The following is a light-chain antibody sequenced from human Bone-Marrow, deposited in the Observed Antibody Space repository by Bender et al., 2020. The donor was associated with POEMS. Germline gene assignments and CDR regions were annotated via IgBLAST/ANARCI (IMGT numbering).Light chain of an antibody. CDR3: QSADTTGTYWM. V-gene: IGLV3-25*03. CDR1: TLSRRF. J-gene: IGLJ3*02. CDR2: KDS. Sequence: AARITCSGDTLSRRFVYWYQQKSGQAPRLIMKKDSERPSGIPERFSGSGSGATVTLTISGVQAEDEADYFCQSADTTGTYWMFGGGTKLTVL.